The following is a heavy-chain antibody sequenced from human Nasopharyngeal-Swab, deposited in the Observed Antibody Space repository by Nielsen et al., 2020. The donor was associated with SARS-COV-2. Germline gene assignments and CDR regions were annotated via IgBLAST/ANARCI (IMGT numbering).Heavy chain of an antibody. D-gene: IGHD3-22*01. CDR2: IYSSGRT. V-gene: IGHV3-53*01. Sequence: GGSLRLSCAASGFTVSSNYMTWVRQAPGKGLEWVSVIYSSGRTSNADSVKGRFTISRDNSKNMLYLQMNSLRAEDTAVYYCARAYDNSGDGFDTWGQGTMVTVSS. J-gene: IGHJ3*02. CDR3: ARAYDNSGDGFDT. CDR1: GFTVSSNY.